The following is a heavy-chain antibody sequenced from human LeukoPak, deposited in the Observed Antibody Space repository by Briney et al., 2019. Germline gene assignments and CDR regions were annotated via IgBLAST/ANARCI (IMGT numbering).Heavy chain of an antibody. CDR3: ARERGYCVSSSCYTSDAFDI. D-gene: IGHD2-2*02. J-gene: IGHJ3*02. V-gene: IGHV1-2*02. CDR1: GYTFTGYS. Sequence: ASVKVSCKTSGYTFTGYSIHWVRQAPGHGLEWMGWINPIGGGTIYAQRFQGRVTMTRDTSISTAYMEANRLRSDDTAVYYCARERGYCVSSSCYTSDAFDIWGQGTMVTVSS. CDR2: INPIGGGT.